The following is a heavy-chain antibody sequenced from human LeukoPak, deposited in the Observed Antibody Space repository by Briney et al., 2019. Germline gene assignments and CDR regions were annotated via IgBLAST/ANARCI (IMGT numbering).Heavy chain of an antibody. CDR2: ISYDGSNK. CDR1: GFTFSSYG. J-gene: IGHJ4*02. Sequence: GGSLRLSCAASGFTFSSYGMHWVRQAPGKGLEWVAVISYDGSNKYYADSVKGRFTISRDNSKNTLYLQMNSPRAEDTAVYYCAKGSHPSGYFDYWGQGTLVTVSS. D-gene: IGHD2-15*01. V-gene: IGHV3-30*18. CDR3: AKGSHPSGYFDY.